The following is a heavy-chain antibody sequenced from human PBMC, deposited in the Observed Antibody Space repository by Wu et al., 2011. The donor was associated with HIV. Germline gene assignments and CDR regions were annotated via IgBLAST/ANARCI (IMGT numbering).Heavy chain of an antibody. J-gene: IGHJ3*02. D-gene: IGHD2-15*01. Sequence: QVQLVQSGPEVKKPGSSVKVSCKASGGTFSSHGISWVRQAPGQGLEWMGGIIGIFGKANYAQKFQGRVTITTDDSTSTGYMELTSLRSEDTAVYYCASQNPDLVVVVAATHAPDAFDIWAKGQWSPSLQ. CDR1: GGTFSSHG. CDR3: ASQNPDLVVVVAATHAPDAFDI. V-gene: IGHV1-69*05. CDR2: IIGIFGKA.